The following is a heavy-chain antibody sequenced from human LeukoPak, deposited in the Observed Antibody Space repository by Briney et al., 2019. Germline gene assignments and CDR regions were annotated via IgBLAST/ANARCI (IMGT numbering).Heavy chain of an antibody. Sequence: PGGSLRLSCAASGFTFSSYWMHWVRQAPGRGLEWLGFIRPKPYGGTTEYAASVKGRFAVSRDDSTSIAYLQMNNLETEDTAVYHCTRIKGCSSTNCYYDYWGQGTLVTVSS. CDR3: TRIKGCSSTNCYYDY. CDR2: IRPKPYGGTT. V-gene: IGHV3-49*04. CDR1: GFTFSSYW. J-gene: IGHJ4*02. D-gene: IGHD2-2*01.